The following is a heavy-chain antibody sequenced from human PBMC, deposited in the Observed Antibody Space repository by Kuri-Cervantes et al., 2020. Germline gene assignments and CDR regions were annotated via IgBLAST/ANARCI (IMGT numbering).Heavy chain of an antibody. J-gene: IGHJ4*02. V-gene: IGHV3-33*08. D-gene: IGHD3-22*01. CDR1: GFTFSSSW. Sequence: GESLKISCAASGFTFSSSWMTWVRQAPGKGLEWVAVIWYDGSNKYYADSVKGRFTISRDNSKNTLYLQMNSLRAEDTAVYYCARQVGGYDYWGQGTLVTVLL. CDR2: IWYDGSNK. CDR3: ARQVGGYDY.